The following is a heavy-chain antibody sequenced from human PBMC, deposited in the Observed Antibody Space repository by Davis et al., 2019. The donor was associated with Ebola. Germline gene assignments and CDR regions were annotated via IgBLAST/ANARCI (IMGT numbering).Heavy chain of an antibody. CDR3: ARGQRFTGNWFDR. J-gene: IGHJ5*02. CDR2: IYHIWST. D-gene: IGHD3-3*01. CDR1: GRPISSSNW. V-gene: IGHV4-4*02. Sequence: SVTLSLTCAVSGRPISSSNWWSGLRQLAGEGLEWIGEIYHIWSTNYNPSLKSRVTISVDKSKNQFSLKLSYVTAADTAVYYCARGQRFTGNWFDRWGQGTLVTVSS.